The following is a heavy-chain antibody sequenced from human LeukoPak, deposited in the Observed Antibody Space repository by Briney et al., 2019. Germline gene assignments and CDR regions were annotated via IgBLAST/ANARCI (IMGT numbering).Heavy chain of an antibody. D-gene: IGHD7-27*01. CDR3: TRDKRLGYYYYYYMDV. Sequence: GGSLRLSCTASGFTFCDYAMSWFRQAPGKGLEWVGFIRSKAYGGTTEYAASVKGRFTISRDDSKSIAYLQMNSLKTGDTAVYYCTRDKRLGYYYYYYMDVWGKGTTVTVSS. CDR2: IRSKAYGGTT. J-gene: IGHJ6*03. CDR1: GFTFCDYA. V-gene: IGHV3-49*03.